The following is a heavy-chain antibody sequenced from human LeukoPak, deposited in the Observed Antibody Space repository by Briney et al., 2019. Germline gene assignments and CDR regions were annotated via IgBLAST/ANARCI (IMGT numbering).Heavy chain of an antibody. Sequence: GGSLRLSCAASGFTFSSYAMHWVRQAPGKGLEWVAVISYDGSNKYYADSVKGRFTISRDNSKNTLYLQMNSLRAEDTAVYYCALAGGGYDYYFDYWGQGTLVTVSS. V-gene: IGHV3-30-3*01. CDR3: ALAGGGYDYYFDY. CDR2: ISYDGSNK. J-gene: IGHJ4*02. CDR1: GFTFSSYA. D-gene: IGHD5-12*01.